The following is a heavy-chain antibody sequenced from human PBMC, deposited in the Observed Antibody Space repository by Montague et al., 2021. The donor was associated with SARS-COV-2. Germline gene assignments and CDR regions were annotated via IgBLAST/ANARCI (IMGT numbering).Heavy chain of an antibody. D-gene: IGHD2-2*01. CDR2: INHSGST. CDR1: GGSFSGYY. Sequence: SETLSLTCAVYGGSFSGYYWSWIRQPPGKGLGWIGEINHSGSTKYNPSLKSRVTISVDTFKNQFSLKLSSVTAADTAVYYCARGLQRVVTGVLVVGPYYYYYYMDVWGKGTTVTVSS. V-gene: IGHV4-34*01. CDR3: ARGLQRVVTGVLVVGPYYYYYYMDV. J-gene: IGHJ6*03.